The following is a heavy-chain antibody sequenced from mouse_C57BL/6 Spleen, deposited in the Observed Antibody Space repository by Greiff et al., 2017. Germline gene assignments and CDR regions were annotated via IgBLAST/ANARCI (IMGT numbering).Heavy chain of an antibody. CDR3: TDRAVTTVVAGGVDY. D-gene: IGHD1-1*01. J-gene: IGHJ2*01. CDR2: IDPETGGT. Sequence: VKLLESGAELVRPGASVTLSCKASGYTFTDYEMHWVKQTPVQGLEWIGAIDPETGGTAYNQKFKGKAILTADKSSSTAYMELRSLTSEDSSVYYCTDRAVTTVVAGGVDYWGQGATLTVSS. V-gene: IGHV1-15*01. CDR1: GYTFTDYE.